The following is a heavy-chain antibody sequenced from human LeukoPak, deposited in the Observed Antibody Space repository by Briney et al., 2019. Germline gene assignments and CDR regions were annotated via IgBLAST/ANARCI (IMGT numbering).Heavy chain of an antibody. Sequence: PGGSLRLSCAASGFTFSSYSMNWVRQAPGKGLEWVSYISSSSSTIYYADSVKGRFTISRDNAKNSLYLQMNSLRAEDTAVYYCAREGHLGYCSGGSCSANAFDIWGQGTMVTVSS. J-gene: IGHJ3*02. CDR2: ISSSSSTI. V-gene: IGHV3-48*04. D-gene: IGHD2-15*01. CDR3: AREGHLGYCSGGSCSANAFDI. CDR1: GFTFSSYS.